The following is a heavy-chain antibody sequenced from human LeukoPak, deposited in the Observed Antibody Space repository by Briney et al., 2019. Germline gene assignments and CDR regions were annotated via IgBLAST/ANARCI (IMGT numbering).Heavy chain of an antibody. Sequence: SETLSLTCTVSGGSISSSSYYWGWIRQPPGKGLEWIGYIYYSGSSTYNPSLKSRVTISVDTSKNHFSLKLSSVTAADTAVYYCARYGDYTFDIWGQGTMVTVSS. CDR1: GGSISSSSYY. CDR3: ARYGDYTFDI. J-gene: IGHJ3*02. D-gene: IGHD4-17*01. CDR2: IYYSGSS. V-gene: IGHV4-61*05.